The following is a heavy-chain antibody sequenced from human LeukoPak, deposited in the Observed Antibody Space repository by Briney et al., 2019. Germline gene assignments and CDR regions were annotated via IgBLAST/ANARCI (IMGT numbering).Heavy chain of an antibody. J-gene: IGHJ4*02. D-gene: IGHD3-22*01. CDR3: ARRAGDYSHPYDY. CDR2: IYSGGST. Sequence: LSLTCTVSGDSISSGDYYWSWVRQAPGKGLEWVSFIYSGGSTYYTDSVKGRFTISRDNSKNTLYLQMNSLRAEDTAVYYCARRAGDYSHPYDYWGQGILVTVSS. V-gene: IGHV3-53*01. CDR1: GDSISSGDYY.